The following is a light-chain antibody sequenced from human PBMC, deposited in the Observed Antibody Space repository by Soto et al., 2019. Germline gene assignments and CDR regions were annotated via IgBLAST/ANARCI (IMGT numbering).Light chain of an antibody. CDR2: WAS. CDR3: QQYYTTPLT. V-gene: IGKV4-1*01. CDR1: LNIYFRSNNRNY. Sequence: DIVMTQSTDSLRVSLGERATITCTSSLNIYFRSNNRNYLAWYQQKSGQPPNLLIYWASTREPGVPDRFSGSGSGKYFTLTIDNVQPDDVAVYYCQQYYTTPLTFGGGTRVDIK. J-gene: IGKJ4*01.